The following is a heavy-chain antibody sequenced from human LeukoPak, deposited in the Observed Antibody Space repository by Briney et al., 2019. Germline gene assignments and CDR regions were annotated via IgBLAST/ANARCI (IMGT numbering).Heavy chain of an antibody. D-gene: IGHD3-3*01. CDR2: IYHSGST. J-gene: IGHJ3*02. Sequence: SETLSLTCTVSGGSISSGGYYWSWIRQPPGKGLEWIGYIYHSGSTYYNPSLKSRVTISVGRSKNQFSLKLSSVTAADTAVYYCARGSLEWSNLGDAFDIWSQGTMVTVSS. CDR3: ARGSLEWSNLGDAFDI. CDR1: GGSISSGGYY. V-gene: IGHV4-30-2*01.